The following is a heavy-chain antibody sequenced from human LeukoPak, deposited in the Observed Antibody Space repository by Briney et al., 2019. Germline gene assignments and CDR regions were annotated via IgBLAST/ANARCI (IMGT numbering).Heavy chain of an antibody. J-gene: IGHJ4*02. V-gene: IGHV3-30-3*01. D-gene: IGHD2-2*01. Sequence: GRSLRLSCAASGFTFSSYAMHWVRQAPGKGLEWVAVISYDGSNKYYADSVKGRFTISRDNSKNTLYLQMNSLRAEDTAVYYCARDLVVPAARKLDYWGQGTLVTVSS. CDR2: ISYDGSNK. CDR1: GFTFSSYA. CDR3: ARDLVVPAARKLDY.